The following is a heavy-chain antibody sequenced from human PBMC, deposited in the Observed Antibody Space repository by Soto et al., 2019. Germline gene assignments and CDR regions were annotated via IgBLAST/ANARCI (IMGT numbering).Heavy chain of an antibody. CDR1: GYTFTSYG. CDR3: ARVGSHCSSTSCYFRGPTGY. J-gene: IGHJ4*02. CDR2: ISAYNGNT. D-gene: IGHD2-2*01. V-gene: IGHV1-18*01. Sequence: QVQLVQSGGEVKKPGASVKVSCKASGYTFTSYGISWVRQAPGQGLEWMGWISAYNGNTNYAQKLQGRVTMTTDTSTSTAYMELRSLRSDDTAVYYCARVGSHCSSTSCYFRGPTGYWGQGTLVTVSS.